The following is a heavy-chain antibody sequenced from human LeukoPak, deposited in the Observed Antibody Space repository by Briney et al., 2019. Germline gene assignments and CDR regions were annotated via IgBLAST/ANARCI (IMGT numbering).Heavy chain of an antibody. J-gene: IGHJ5*02. CDR2: IYYSEST. Sequence: PSETLSLTCTVSGGSINTSSYYWGWIRQPPGKGLEWIGSIYYSESTYYNASLRSRITMSVDTSKNQFSLKLSSVTAADTAVYYCARGGRMVRGVPNNWFDPWGQGTLVTVSS. D-gene: IGHD3-10*01. CDR3: ARGGRMVRGVPNNWFDP. V-gene: IGHV4-39*07. CDR1: GGSINTSSYY.